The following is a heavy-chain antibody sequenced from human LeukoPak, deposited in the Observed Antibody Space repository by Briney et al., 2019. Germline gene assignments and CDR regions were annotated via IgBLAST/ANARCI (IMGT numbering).Heavy chain of an antibody. J-gene: IGHJ5*01. CDR1: GYTYTTYG. V-gene: IGHV1-18*01. Sequence: ASVKVSCKSSGYTYTTYGITWMRQAPGQGLEWMGWISVYNGKTKYAQKLQGRVIMTTNTSTTTAYMGLWSLRGDDTAIYYCARGGEGPYGNYAPDSWGQGTLVTVSS. CDR2: ISVYNGKT. D-gene: IGHD3-10*01. CDR3: ARGGEGPYGNYAPDS.